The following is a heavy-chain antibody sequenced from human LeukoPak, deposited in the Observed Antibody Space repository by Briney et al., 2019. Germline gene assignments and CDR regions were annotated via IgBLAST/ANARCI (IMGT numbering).Heavy chain of an antibody. V-gene: IGHV3-48*04. D-gene: IGHD6-13*01. CDR3: ARVLYSSSWSFDY. J-gene: IGHJ4*02. CDR2: ISSSGSTI. CDR1: GFTFSSYI. Sequence: GGSLRLSCAASGFTFSSYIMNWVRQAPGKGLEWVSYISSSGSTIYYADSVKGRFTISRDNAKNSLYLQMNSLRAEDTAVYYCARVLYSSSWSFDYWGQGTLVTVSS.